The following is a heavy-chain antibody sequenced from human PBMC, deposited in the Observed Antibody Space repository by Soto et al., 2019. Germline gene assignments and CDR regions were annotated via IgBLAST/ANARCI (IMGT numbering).Heavy chain of an antibody. D-gene: IGHD5-12*01. CDR2: ISSNGGST. Sequence: PGGSLRLSCSASGFTFSSYAMHWVRQAPGKGLEYVSAISSNGGSTYYADSVKGRFTISRDNSKNTLYLQMSSLRAEDTAVYYCVKGCRVATIKDFDCYYYGMDVWGQGTTVTVSS. CDR1: GFTFSSYA. CDR3: VKGCRVATIKDFDCYYYGMDV. V-gene: IGHV3-64D*06. J-gene: IGHJ6*02.